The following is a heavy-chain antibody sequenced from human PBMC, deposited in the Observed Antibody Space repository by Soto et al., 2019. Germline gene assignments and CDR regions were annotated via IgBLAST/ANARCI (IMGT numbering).Heavy chain of an antibody. J-gene: IGHJ4*02. CDR3: ARDNARGYCSSTSCYNFDY. CDR2: ISYDGSNK. Sequence: GGSLRLSCAASGFTFSSYAMHWVRQAPGEGLEWVAVISYDGSNKYYADSVKGRFTISRDNSKNTLYLQMNSLRAEDTAVYYCARDNARGYCSSTSCYNFDYWGQGALVTVSS. D-gene: IGHD2-2*02. V-gene: IGHV3-30-3*01. CDR1: GFTFSSYA.